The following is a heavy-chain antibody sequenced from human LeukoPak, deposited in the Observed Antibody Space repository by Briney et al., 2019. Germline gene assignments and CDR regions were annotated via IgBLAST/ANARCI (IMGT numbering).Heavy chain of an antibody. CDR3: ATRIAVAGDRAFDI. V-gene: IGHV1-69*02. Sequence: ASVKVSCKASGGTFSSYTISWVRRAPGQGLEWMGRIIPILGIANYAQKFQGRVTITADKSTSTAYMELSSLRSEDTAVYYCATRIAVAGDRAFDIWGQGTMVTVSS. J-gene: IGHJ3*02. D-gene: IGHD6-19*01. CDR1: GGTFSSYT. CDR2: IIPILGIA.